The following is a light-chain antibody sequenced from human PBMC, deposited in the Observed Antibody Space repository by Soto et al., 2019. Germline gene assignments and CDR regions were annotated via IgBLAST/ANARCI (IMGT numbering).Light chain of an antibody. CDR1: QSFSCSS. J-gene: IGKJ5*01. CDR2: GAS. V-gene: IGKV3D-7*01. CDR3: QQDYNLPPYT. Sequence: PGERVTLPGRAVQSFSCSSLTRYQQKPGRAPRLLIYGASTRATGIPARFSGSGSGTDFTLNISSLQPEDFAVYYCQQDYNLPPYTFGQGTRLEIK.